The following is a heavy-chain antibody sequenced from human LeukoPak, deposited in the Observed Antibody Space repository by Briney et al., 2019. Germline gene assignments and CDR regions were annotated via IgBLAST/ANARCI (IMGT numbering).Heavy chain of an antibody. Sequence: GGSLRLSCAASGFTFSNYAMTWVRQAPGKGLEWVSSISSSSSYIYYADSVKGRFTISRDNAKNSLYLQMNSLRAEDTAVYYCARGGLELPYYYYGMDVWGQGTTVTVSS. CDR3: ARGGLELPYYYYGMDV. CDR2: ISSSSSYI. CDR1: GFTFSNYA. D-gene: IGHD1-7*01. V-gene: IGHV3-21*01. J-gene: IGHJ6*02.